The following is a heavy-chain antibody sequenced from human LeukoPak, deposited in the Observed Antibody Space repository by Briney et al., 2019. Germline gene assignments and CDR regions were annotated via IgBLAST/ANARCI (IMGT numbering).Heavy chain of an antibody. V-gene: IGHV4-39*07. D-gene: IGHD5-18*01. Sequence: PSETLSLTCTVSGGSISSCSYYWGWIRQPPGKGLEWIGSIYYSGSTYYNPSLKSRVTISVDTSKNQFSLKLSSVTAADTAVYYCARSRVYSYGSFDYWGQGTLVTVSS. CDR1: GGSISSCSYY. CDR2: IYYSGST. CDR3: ARSRVYSYGSFDY. J-gene: IGHJ4*02.